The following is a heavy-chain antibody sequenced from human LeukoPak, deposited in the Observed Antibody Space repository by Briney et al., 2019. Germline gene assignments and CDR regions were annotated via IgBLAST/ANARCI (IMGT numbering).Heavy chain of an antibody. V-gene: IGHV3-30*03. Sequence: GGSLRLSCAASGFTFSSYGMHWVRQAPGKGLEWVAVISYDGSNKYYADSVKGRFTISRDNSKNTLYLQMNSLRAEDTAVYYCVVTTRSYPFDYWGQGTLVTVSS. D-gene: IGHD4-23*01. J-gene: IGHJ4*02. CDR3: VVTTRSYPFDY. CDR2: ISYDGSNK. CDR1: GFTFSSYG.